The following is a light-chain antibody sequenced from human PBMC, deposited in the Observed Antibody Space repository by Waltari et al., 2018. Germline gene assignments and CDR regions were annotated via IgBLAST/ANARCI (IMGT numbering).Light chain of an antibody. Sequence: QSALTQPASVSGSPGQSITIPCPGTSSYVGGYNYVSWYQQHPGKAPKLMIYEVSNRPSGVSNRFSGSKSGNTASLTISGLQAEDEADYYCSSYTSSSTVVFGGGTKLTVL. CDR2: EVS. J-gene: IGLJ2*01. CDR1: SSYVGGYNY. V-gene: IGLV2-14*01. CDR3: SSYTSSSTVV.